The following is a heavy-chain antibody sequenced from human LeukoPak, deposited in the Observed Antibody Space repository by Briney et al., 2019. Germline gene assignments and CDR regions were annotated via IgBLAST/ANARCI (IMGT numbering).Heavy chain of an antibody. CDR2: IFYSGST. CDR3: ARDRLVNYDILTGYSDRSDYFDY. V-gene: IGHV4-39*07. J-gene: IGHJ4*02. Sequence: SETLSLTCTVSGGSISTSNYYWGWIRQPPGKGLEWIGNIFYSGSTYYSPSLKSRVTISLDTSRNQFSLKLNSVTAADTAVYYCARDRLVNYDILTGYSDRSDYFDYWGQGTLVTVSS. D-gene: IGHD3-9*01. CDR1: GGSISTSNYY.